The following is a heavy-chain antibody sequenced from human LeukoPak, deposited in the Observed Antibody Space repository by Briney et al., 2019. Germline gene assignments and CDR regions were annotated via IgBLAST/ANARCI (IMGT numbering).Heavy chain of an antibody. CDR2: ISWDGGST. J-gene: IGHJ6*03. CDR3: AKDYYDRPAYYYYYYMDV. D-gene: IGHD3-22*01. V-gene: IGHV3-43*01. CDR1: GFTFDDYT. Sequence: GGSLRLSCAASGFTFDDYTMHWVRQAPGKGLEWVSLISWDGGSTYYADSVKGRFTISRDNSKNSLYLQMNSLRTEDTALYYCAKDYYDRPAYYYYYYMDVWGKGTTVTISS.